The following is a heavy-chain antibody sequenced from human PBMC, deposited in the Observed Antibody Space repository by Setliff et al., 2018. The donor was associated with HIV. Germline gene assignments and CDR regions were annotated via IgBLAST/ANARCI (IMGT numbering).Heavy chain of an antibody. CDR1: GYTFTSYG. CDR3: ARGPPIGVVPAALLTFDY. D-gene: IGHD2-2*01. CDR2: ISAYNGNT. V-gene: IGHV1-18*01. J-gene: IGHJ4*02. Sequence: GASVKVSCKASGYTFTSYGISWVRQAPGQGLEWMGWISAYNGNTNYAQKLQGRVTMTTDTSTSTAYMELRSLRSDDTAVYYCARGPPIGVVPAALLTFDYGGQGTLGTVS.